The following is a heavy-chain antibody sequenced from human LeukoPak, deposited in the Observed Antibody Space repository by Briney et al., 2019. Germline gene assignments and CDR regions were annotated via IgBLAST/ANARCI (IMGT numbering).Heavy chain of an antibody. J-gene: IGHJ4*02. V-gene: IGHV3-7*04. Sequence: PGGSLRLSCAASGFTFSNYWMSWVRQAPGKGLEWVASIKEDGSDKYYVDSVKGRFTISRDSAKNSLLLQMNSLRAEDTAVYYCARDQWRLFDYWGQGTLVTVSS. CDR3: ARDQWRLFDY. CDR2: IKEDGSDK. CDR1: GFTFSNYW. D-gene: IGHD2-21*02.